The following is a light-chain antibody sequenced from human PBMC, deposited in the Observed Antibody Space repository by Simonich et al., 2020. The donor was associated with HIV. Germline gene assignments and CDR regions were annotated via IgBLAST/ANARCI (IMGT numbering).Light chain of an antibody. CDR3: CSYAGNNTLV. CDR1: SSGVGRYNL. Sequence: QSALTQPASVSGSPGQSITISCTGPSSGVGRYNLVSWYQQHPGKAPKLMIYEGNKRPSGVSKRFSGSKSGNTASLTISGLQAEDETDYYCCSYAGNNTLVFGGGTKLTVL. V-gene: IGLV2-23*01. J-gene: IGLJ2*01. CDR2: EGN.